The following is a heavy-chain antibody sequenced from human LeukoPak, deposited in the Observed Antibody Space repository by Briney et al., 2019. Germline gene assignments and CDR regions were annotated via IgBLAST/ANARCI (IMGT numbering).Heavy chain of an antibody. V-gene: IGHV3-66*01. Sequence: GGSLRLSCAASGFTVSSNYMSWVRQAPGKGLEWVSVTYSSGSTYYADSVKGRFTISRDNSKNTLYLQMNSLRAEDTAVYYCARWQVAGHNYYMDVWGKGTTVTVSS. J-gene: IGHJ6*03. CDR2: TYSSGST. D-gene: IGHD6-19*01. CDR1: GFTVSSNY. CDR3: ARWQVAGHNYYMDV.